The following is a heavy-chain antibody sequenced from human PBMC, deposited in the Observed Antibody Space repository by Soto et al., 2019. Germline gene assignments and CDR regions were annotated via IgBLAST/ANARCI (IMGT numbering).Heavy chain of an antibody. V-gene: IGHV1-69*01. CDR3: ARASSHYGYPEYQMNWFDP. CDR1: GGTFSSYA. D-gene: IGHD2-2*01. CDR2: IITIFGTA. Sequence: QVQLVQSGAEVKKPGSSVKVSCKASGGTFSSYAISWVRQAPGQGLEWMGGIITIFGTANYAQKLQGRVTITADESTSTAYMELSSLISEATAVYYCARASSHYGYPEYQMNWFDPWCQGTLVTVSS. J-gene: IGHJ5*02.